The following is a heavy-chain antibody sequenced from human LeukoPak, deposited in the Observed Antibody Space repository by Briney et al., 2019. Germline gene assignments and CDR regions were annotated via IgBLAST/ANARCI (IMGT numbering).Heavy chain of an antibody. V-gene: IGHV3-30*02. CDR3: ANLLQPNPG. CDR1: GFTFSSYG. J-gene: IGHJ4*02. D-gene: IGHD1-14*01. CDR2: VRYVGTIK. Sequence: GGSLRLSCAASGFTFSSYGLHWSGQAPGKGLEGVPVVRYVGTIKYYTDSVKGRFTISRDNSKNTVYLQMNSLGAEDTAVYYCANLLQPNPGWGQGTLVTVSS.